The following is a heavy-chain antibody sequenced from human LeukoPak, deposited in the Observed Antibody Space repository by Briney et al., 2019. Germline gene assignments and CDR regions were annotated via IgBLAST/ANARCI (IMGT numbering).Heavy chain of an antibody. CDR1: GGSISNYY. V-gene: IGHV4-59*01. J-gene: IGHJ4*02. D-gene: IGHD6-13*01. CDR3: ARNLIPEQLVLNF. CDR2: IYYTGST. Sequence: SETLSLTCTVSGGSISNYYWNWIRQPPGKGLKWIGYIYYTGSTNYNPSLKSRVTTSVDTSKNQFSLNLRSVTPEDTALYYCARNLIPEQLVLNFWGQGTLVTVSS.